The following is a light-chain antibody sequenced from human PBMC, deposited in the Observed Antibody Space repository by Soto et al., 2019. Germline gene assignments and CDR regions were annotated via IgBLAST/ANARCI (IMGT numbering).Light chain of an antibody. V-gene: IGKV1-12*01. CDR1: QDILSW. J-gene: IGKJ3*01. CDR2: ASS. CDR3: QQANSFPIT. Sequence: DIQMTQSPSSVSVSVGDRVTITCRASQDILSWLAWYQQKPGEAPRLLIYASSNLQSGVPSRFSGSGSGTDFTLTISSLQPEDFATYYCQQANSFPITFGPGTRLDIK.